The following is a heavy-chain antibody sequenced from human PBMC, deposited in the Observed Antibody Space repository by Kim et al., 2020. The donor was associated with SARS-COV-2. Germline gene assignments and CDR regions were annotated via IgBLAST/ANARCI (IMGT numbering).Heavy chain of an antibody. V-gene: IGHV3-23*03. CDR3: AKDSDVYYDSSGYQIDY. J-gene: IGHJ4*02. Sequence: GGSLRLSCAASGFTFSAYAMSWVRQAPGKGLEWVSLIHNSGKSTYYADSVKGRFTISRDNSKNTLYLQMNSLRAEDTAVYYCAKDSDVYYDSSGYQIDYWGQGTLVTVSS. CDR2: IHNSGKST. D-gene: IGHD3-22*01. CDR1: GFTFSAYA.